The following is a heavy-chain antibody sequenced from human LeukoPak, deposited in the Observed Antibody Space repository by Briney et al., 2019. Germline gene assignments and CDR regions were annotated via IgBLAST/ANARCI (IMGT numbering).Heavy chain of an antibody. CDR3: ARRSCSSTSCYPLDAFDI. J-gene: IGHJ3*02. V-gene: IGHV4-38-2*01. Sequence: SETLSLTCAVSGYSISSGYYWGWTRQPPGPGLEWVGSIYHSGSTYYNPSLKSRVTISVDMSKNQFSLKLSSVTAADTAVYYCARRSCSSTSCYPLDAFDIWGQGTMVTVSS. CDR2: IYHSGST. D-gene: IGHD2-2*01. CDR1: GYSISSGYY.